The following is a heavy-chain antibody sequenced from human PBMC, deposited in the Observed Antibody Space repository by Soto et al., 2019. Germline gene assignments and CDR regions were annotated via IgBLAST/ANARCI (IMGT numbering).Heavy chain of an antibody. J-gene: IGHJ4*02. CDR2: INGNTGST. Sequence: QVQLVQSGAEVKKPGASVKVSYKTPGNFCSKYGISWVRQAPGQGLEWMGWINGNTGSTNYAQKFRGRVTMTTDTSTGMVYMELSSLTSDDTAIYYCGRDGDQWDQRYLDYWGQGTLVSV. D-gene: IGHD1-26*01. CDR3: GRDGDQWDQRYLDY. CDR1: GNFCSKYG. V-gene: IGHV1-18*01.